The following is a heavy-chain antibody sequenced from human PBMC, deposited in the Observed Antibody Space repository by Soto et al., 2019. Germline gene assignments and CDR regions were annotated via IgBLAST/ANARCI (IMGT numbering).Heavy chain of an antibody. CDR1: GYTFTSYG. D-gene: IGHD3-16*02. J-gene: IGHJ4*02. Sequence: GASVKVSCKASGYTFTSYGISWVRQAPGQGLEWMGWISAYNGNTNYAQKLQGRVTMTTDTSTSTAYMELRSLRSDDTAVYYCARDIDPNYDYIWGSYRLPFDYWGQGTLVTVSS. CDR2: ISAYNGNT. CDR3: ARDIDPNYDYIWGSYRLPFDY. V-gene: IGHV1-18*01.